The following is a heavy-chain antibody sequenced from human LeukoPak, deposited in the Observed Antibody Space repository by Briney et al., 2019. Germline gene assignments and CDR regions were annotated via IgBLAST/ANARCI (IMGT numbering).Heavy chain of an antibody. V-gene: IGHV3-15*01. D-gene: IGHD3-16*02. CDR1: GFTFSNAW. Sequence: GGSLRLSCAASGFTFSNAWMSWVRQAPGKGLEWVGRIKSKTDGGTTDYAAPVKGRFTISRDNSKNTLYLQMNSLRAEDTAVYYCAKGGYDYVWGSYRYPIDYWGQGTLVTVSS. CDR3: AKGGYDYVWGSYRYPIDY. J-gene: IGHJ4*02. CDR2: IKSKTDGGTT.